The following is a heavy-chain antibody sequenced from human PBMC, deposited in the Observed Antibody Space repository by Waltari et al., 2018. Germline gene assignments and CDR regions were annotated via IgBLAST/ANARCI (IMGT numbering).Heavy chain of an antibody. CDR2: IYYSGST. V-gene: IGHV4-59*01. CDR1: GGSISIYY. J-gene: IGHJ6*02. CDR3: ARGVMVYAIRAYGMDV. D-gene: IGHD2-8*01. Sequence: QVQLQESGPGLVKPSETLSLTCTVSGGSISIYYWSWIRQPPGKGLEWIGYIYYSGSTNYNPSLKSRVTISVDTSKNQFSLKLSSVTAADTAVYYCARGVMVYAIRAYGMDVWGQGTTVTVSS.